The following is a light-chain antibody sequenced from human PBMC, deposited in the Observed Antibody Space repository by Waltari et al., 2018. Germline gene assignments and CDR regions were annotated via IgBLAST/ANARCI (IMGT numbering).Light chain of an antibody. Sequence: QSVLTQPPSVSGAPGQRVTISCPGSSSNIGADYDVHWYQQLPGTAPKPLIYGNNNRPSGVPDRFSGSKSGTSASLAITGLQAEDEADYFCQSYDSSLSDSYVFGTGTKVTVL. CDR1: SSNIGADYD. CDR3: QSYDSSLSDSYV. V-gene: IGLV1-40*01. CDR2: GNN. J-gene: IGLJ1*01.